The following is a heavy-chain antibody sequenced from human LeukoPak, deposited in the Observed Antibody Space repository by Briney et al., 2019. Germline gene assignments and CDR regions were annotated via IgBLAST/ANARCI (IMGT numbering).Heavy chain of an antibody. CDR1: GFTFSSYS. CDR2: IWFDESNK. Sequence: GGSLRLSCAASGFTFSSYSMNWVRQAPGKGLEWVAVIWFDESNKYYADSVKGRFTISRDISKNTLYLQMNSLRVEDTAVYFCARGHSSSWYYFDYWGQGTLVTVSS. CDR3: ARGHSSSWYYFDY. D-gene: IGHD6-13*01. V-gene: IGHV3-33*08. J-gene: IGHJ4*02.